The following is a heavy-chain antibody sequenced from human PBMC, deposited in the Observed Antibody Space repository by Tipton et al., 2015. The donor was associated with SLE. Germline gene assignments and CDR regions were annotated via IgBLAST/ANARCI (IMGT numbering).Heavy chain of an antibody. CDR2: ISYSGST. V-gene: IGHV4-59*11. CDR3: ARGGGFDAFDI. J-gene: IGHJ3*02. CDR1: GGSISSHY. Sequence: LSLTCTVSGGSISSHYWSWIRQPPGTGLECIGYISYSGSTNYNPSLKSLVTISVDTSKNQFSLKQSSVTAADTAVYYCARGGGFDAFDIWGQGTMVTVTS.